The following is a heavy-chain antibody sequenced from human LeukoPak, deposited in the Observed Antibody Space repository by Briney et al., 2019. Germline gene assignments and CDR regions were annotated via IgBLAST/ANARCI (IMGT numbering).Heavy chain of an antibody. J-gene: IGHJ4*02. V-gene: IGHV4-39*01. Sequence: SETLSLTCTVSGGSISSSSYYWGWIRQPPGKGLEWIGGIYYSGSTYYNPSLKSRVTISVDTSKNQFSLKLSSVTAADTAVYYCASPSWDYWGQGTLVTVSS. CDR2: IYYSGST. CDR3: ASPSWDY. CDR1: GGSISSSSYY.